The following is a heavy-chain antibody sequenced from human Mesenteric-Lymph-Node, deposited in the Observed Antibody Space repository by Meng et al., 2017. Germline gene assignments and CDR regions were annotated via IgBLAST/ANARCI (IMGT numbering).Heavy chain of an antibody. Sequence: GGSLRLSCEGSGFTFNNYAMNWVRQAPGKGLEWVSGISGSGVTTLYADSVKGRFSVSRDNPKSTLYLQMNSLRAEDTAVYYCARGWELLHYWGQGTLVTVSS. CDR2: ISGSGVTT. D-gene: IGHD1-26*01. CDR1: GFTFNNYA. CDR3: ARGWELLHY. J-gene: IGHJ4*02. V-gene: IGHV3-23*01.